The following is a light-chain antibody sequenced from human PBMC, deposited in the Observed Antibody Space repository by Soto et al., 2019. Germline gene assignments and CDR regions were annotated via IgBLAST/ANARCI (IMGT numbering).Light chain of an antibody. CDR2: GAS. CDR1: QSVGSSF. CDR3: QQYDSSPIT. V-gene: IGKV3-20*01. Sequence: EIVLTQSPGTLSLSPGERATLSYRASQSVGSSFLAWFQQKPGQAPRLLIYGASSRATGIPDRFSGSGSGTDFTLTISRLEPEDFAVYYCQQYDSSPITFGQGTRLEI. J-gene: IGKJ5*01.